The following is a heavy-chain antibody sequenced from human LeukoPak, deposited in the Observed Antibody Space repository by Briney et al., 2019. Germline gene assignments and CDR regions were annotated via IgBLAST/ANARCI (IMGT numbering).Heavy chain of an antibody. Sequence: VGSLRLSCAVSGFTFSSYWMHWVRQAPGKGLVWVSRINSDGSSTTYADSVKGRFTISRDNAKNTLYLQVNSLRAEDTAVYYCARQSYYYDSSGYYHDYWGQGTLVTVSS. J-gene: IGHJ4*02. CDR3: ARQSYYYDSSGYYHDY. D-gene: IGHD3-22*01. CDR1: GFTFSSYW. CDR2: INSDGSST. V-gene: IGHV3-74*01.